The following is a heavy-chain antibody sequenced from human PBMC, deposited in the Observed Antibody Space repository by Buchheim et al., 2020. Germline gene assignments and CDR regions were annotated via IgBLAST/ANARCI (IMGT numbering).Heavy chain of an antibody. CDR1: GFTSNTHA. J-gene: IGHJ4*02. D-gene: IGHD3-9*01. CDR2: FGKSGNT. V-gene: IGHV3-23*01. Sequence: EVQLLESGGGLVQPGGSLRLSCAASGFTSNTHATMRWVRQAPGKGLEWVSTFGKSGNTYYAASVKGRFTISRDSTTNKAYLQMSSLRADDTAVYYCASGLTGYLFDYWGQGTL. CDR3: ASGLTGYLFDY.